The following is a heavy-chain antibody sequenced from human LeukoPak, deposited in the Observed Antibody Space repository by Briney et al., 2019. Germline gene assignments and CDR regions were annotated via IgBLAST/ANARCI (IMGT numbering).Heavy chain of an antibody. Sequence: ASVKVSCKASGGDFSSYAISWVRQAPGQGLEWMGRIIPLLSLSNYAQKFQGRVTMTADKSTSTAYMELSSLRSEDTAVYYCARDIDYGDPNGGFWGQGTMVTISS. CDR3: ARDIDYGDPNGGF. CDR1: GGDFSSYA. CDR2: IIPLLSLS. D-gene: IGHD4-17*01. V-gene: IGHV1-69*04. J-gene: IGHJ3*01.